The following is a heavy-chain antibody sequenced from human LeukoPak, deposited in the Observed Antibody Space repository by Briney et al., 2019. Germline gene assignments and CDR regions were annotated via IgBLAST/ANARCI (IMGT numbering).Heavy chain of an antibody. CDR1: GFTFDDFA. V-gene: IGHV3-9*01. CDR3: AKDKDGYASGWYGD. Sequence: GGSLRLSCAASGFTFDDFAMHLVRQAPRKGLEWVSGISWNSGNIGYADSVKGRFTISRDNAKNSLYLQMNSLRAEDTAFYYCAKDKDGYASGWYGDWGQGTLVTVSS. D-gene: IGHD6-19*01. CDR2: ISWNSGNI. J-gene: IGHJ4*02.